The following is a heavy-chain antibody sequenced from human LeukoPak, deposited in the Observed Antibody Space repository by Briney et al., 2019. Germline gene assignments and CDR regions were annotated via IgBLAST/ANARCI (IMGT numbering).Heavy chain of an antibody. J-gene: IGHJ3*02. V-gene: IGHV4-34*01. CDR1: GGSFSGYY. CDR2: INHSGST. D-gene: IGHD3-22*01. Sequence: SGTLSLTCAVYGGSFSGYYWSWIRQPPGEGLEWIGEINHSGSTNYNPSLKSRVTISVDTSKNQFSLKLSSVTAADTAVYYCARGLRRYYYDSSGTGAFDIWGQGTMVTVSS. CDR3: ARGLRRYYYDSSGTGAFDI.